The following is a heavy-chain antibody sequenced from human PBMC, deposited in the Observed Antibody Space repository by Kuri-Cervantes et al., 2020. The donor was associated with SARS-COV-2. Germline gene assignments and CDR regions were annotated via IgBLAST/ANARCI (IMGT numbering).Heavy chain of an antibody. CDR2: VSGSGATT. CDR1: GFTFSIYA. J-gene: IGHJ4*02. CDR3: VKDYYGSGINWIFDS. V-gene: IGHV3-23*01. Sequence: GESLKISSAPSGFTFSIYAMNWVRQSPRKGLEWVSGVSGSGATTYYADSVKGRFTISRDNSKNTLYLQMDSLRADDTAVYYCVKDYYGSGINWIFDSWGQGALVTVSS. D-gene: IGHD3-10*01.